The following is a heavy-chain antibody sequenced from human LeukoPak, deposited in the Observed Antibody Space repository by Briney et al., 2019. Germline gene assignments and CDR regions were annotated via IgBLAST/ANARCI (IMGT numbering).Heavy chain of an antibody. V-gene: IGHV1-18*01. CDR1: GYTFTSYG. Sequence: ASVKVSCKASGYTFTSYGITWVRQAPGQGLEWMGWISAYNGHINYAQKLQGRVTMTTDTSTSTAYVELRSLRSDDTAVYYCARDIRYDSSGYYYYWFDSWGQGTLVTVSS. CDR3: ARDIRYDSSGYYYYWFDS. J-gene: IGHJ5*01. CDR2: ISAYNGHI. D-gene: IGHD3-22*01.